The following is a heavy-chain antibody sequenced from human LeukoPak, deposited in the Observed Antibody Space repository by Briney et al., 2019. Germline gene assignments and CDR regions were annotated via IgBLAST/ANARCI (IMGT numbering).Heavy chain of an antibody. CDR1: GGSISSYY. J-gene: IGHJ4*02. CDR3: ARQSPTTVTTYFDY. D-gene: IGHD4-17*01. CDR2: IYYSGST. V-gene: IGHV4-59*08. Sequence: SETLSLTCTVSGGSISSYYWSWIRQPPGKGLEWIGYIYYSGSTNYNPSLKSRDTISVDTSKNQFSLKLSSVTAADTAVYYCARQSPTTVTTYFDYWGQGTLVTVSS.